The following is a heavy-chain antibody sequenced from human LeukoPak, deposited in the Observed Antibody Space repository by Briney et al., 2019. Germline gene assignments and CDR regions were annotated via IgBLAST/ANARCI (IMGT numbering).Heavy chain of an antibody. CDR1: GGSISSSSYY. D-gene: IGHD3-9*01. CDR3: AREIEYYDILTGYSPESNYFDY. Sequence: PSETLSLTCTVSGGSISSSSYYWGWIRQPPGKGLEWIGEINHSGSTNYNPSLKSRVTISVDTSKNQFSLKLSSVTAADTAVYYCAREIEYYDILTGYSPESNYFDYWGQGTLVTVSS. CDR2: INHSGST. J-gene: IGHJ4*02. V-gene: IGHV4-39*07.